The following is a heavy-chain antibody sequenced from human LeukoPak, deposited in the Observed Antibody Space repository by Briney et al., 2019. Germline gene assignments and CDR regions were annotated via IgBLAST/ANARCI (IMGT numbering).Heavy chain of an antibody. CDR2: MNPVSGNT. CDR1: GYTFTTYD. J-gene: IGHJ5*02. Sequence: ASVKLSCKASGYTFTTYDINWVRQGTGQGLEWMGWMNPVSGNTGYVQKFQGRVTMTRNTSISTAYMELSSLKSEDTAVYYCARGRGSGHKENWFDPWGQGTLVTVSS. CDR3: ARGRGSGHKENWFDP. D-gene: IGHD6-19*01. V-gene: IGHV1-8*01.